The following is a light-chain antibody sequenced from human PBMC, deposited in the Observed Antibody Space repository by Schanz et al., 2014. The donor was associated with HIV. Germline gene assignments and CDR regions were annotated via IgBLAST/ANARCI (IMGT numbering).Light chain of an antibody. CDR3: QQYNNWPPWT. V-gene: IGKV3-15*01. CDR1: QSVSSSY. J-gene: IGKJ1*01. Sequence: EIVLTQSPGTLSLSPGERATLSCRASQSVSSSYLAWYQQKPGQAPSLLIYRASTRATGIPARFSGSGSGTEFTLTISSLQSEDFAVYYCQQYNNWPPWTFGQGTKVEVK. CDR2: RAS.